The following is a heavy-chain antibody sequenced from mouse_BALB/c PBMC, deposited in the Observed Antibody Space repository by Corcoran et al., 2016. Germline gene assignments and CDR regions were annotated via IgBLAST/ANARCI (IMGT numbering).Heavy chain of an antibody. J-gene: IGHJ1*01. V-gene: IGHV14-3*02. CDR3: ARWDWYFVV. CDR2: IDPANGNT. Sequence: EVQLQQSGAELVKPGASVKLSCTASGFNIKDTYMHWVKQRPEQGLEWIGRIDPANGNTKYDPKFQGKATITADTSSNTAYLQLSSLTSEDTAVYFCARWDWYFVVWGAGTAVTVSS. CDR1: GFNIKDTY.